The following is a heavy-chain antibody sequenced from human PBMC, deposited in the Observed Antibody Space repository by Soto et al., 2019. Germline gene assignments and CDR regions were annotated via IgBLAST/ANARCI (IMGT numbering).Heavy chain of an antibody. Sequence: QVQLVESGGGVVQPGGSLRLSCAASGFTFSSYGMHWVRQAPGKGLEWVAVISYDGSNKYYADSVKGRFTISRDNSKNTLYLQMNSLRAEDTAVYYCANVYGSGFDYWGQGTLVTVSS. J-gene: IGHJ4*02. D-gene: IGHD3-10*01. CDR2: ISYDGSNK. CDR1: GFTFSSYG. V-gene: IGHV3-30*18. CDR3: ANVYGSGFDY.